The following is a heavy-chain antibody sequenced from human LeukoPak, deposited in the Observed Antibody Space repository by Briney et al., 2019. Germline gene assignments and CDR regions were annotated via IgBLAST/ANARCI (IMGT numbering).Heavy chain of an antibody. CDR3: ARLGSIAVAASFDY. D-gene: IGHD6-19*01. CDR2: IYYSGTT. V-gene: IGHV4-39*01. Sequence: SETLSLTCTVSASAISSNSYYWGWIRQPPGKGLEWIGSIYYSGTTYYNPSLKSRLTISVDTSKNQFSLKLSSVTAADTAVYYCARLGSIAVAASFDYWGQGTLVTVSS. CDR1: ASAISSNSYY. J-gene: IGHJ4*02.